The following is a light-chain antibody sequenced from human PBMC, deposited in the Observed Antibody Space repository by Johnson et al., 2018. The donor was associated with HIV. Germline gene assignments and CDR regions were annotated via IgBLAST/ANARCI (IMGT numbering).Light chain of an antibody. CDR2: EKN. V-gene: IGLV1-51*02. CDR1: SFNIGNNY. J-gene: IGLJ1*01. CDR3: GAWDSSLSAHFV. Sequence: QSVLTQPPSVSAAPGQRVTISCSGSSFNIGNNYVSWYQQLPGTAPKLLIYEKNKRPSGIPDRFSASKSGTSATLVITGLQTGDEADYYCGAWDSSLSAHFVFGTGTKVTVL.